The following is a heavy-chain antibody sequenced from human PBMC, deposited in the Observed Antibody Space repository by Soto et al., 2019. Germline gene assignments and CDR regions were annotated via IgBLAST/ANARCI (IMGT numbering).Heavy chain of an antibody. CDR2: ISYDGSNK. CDR1: GFTFSSYG. J-gene: IGHJ4*02. CDR3: ATHKGGYSSGWYGDYFDY. Sequence: GGSLRLSCAASGFTFSSYGMHWVRQAPGKGLEWVAVISYDGSNKYYADSVKGRFTISRDNSKNTLYLQMNSLRAEDTAVYYFATHKGGYSSGWYGDYFDYWGQGTLVTVSS. V-gene: IGHV3-30*03. D-gene: IGHD6-19*01.